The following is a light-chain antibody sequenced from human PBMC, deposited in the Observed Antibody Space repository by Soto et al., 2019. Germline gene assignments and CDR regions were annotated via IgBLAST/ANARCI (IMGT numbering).Light chain of an antibody. Sequence: QTVVTQSPSASASLGAAVKLTCTLSSGHSRYAIAWHQQQPEKGPRYLMKLNSDGSHSKGDGIPDRFSGSGSGAERYLTSASVQSEDEADYYCQAWGTGIRVFGGGTKVTVL. J-gene: IGLJ3*02. CDR3: QAWGTGIRV. CDR2: LNSDGSH. CDR1: SGHSRYA. V-gene: IGLV4-69*01.